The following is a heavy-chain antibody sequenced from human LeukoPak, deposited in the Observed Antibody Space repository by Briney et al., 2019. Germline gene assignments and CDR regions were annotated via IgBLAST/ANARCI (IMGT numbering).Heavy chain of an antibody. D-gene: IGHD6-19*01. V-gene: IGHV3-30-3*01. Sequence: GGSLRLSCAASGFTFSSYAMHWVRQAPGKGLKWVAVISYDGSNKYYADSVKGRFTISRDNSKNTLYLQMNSLRAEDTAVYYCARDVAPYSSGWYMGYWGQGTLVTVSS. CDR2: ISYDGSNK. J-gene: IGHJ4*02. CDR3: ARDVAPYSSGWYMGY. CDR1: GFTFSSYA.